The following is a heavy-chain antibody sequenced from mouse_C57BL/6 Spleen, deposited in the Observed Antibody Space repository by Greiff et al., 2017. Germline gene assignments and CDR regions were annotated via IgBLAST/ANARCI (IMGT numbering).Heavy chain of an antibody. CDR1: GYTFTSYW. D-gene: IGHD2-1*01. Sequence: QVQLKQPGAELVRPGTSVKLSCKASGYTFTSYWMHWVKQRPGQGLEWIGVIDPSDSYTNYNQKFKGKATLTVDTSSSTAYMQLSSLTSEDSAVYYCARSGGNLYYFDYWGQGTTLTVSS. CDR3: ARSGGNLYYFDY. CDR2: IDPSDSYT. J-gene: IGHJ2*01. V-gene: IGHV1-59*01.